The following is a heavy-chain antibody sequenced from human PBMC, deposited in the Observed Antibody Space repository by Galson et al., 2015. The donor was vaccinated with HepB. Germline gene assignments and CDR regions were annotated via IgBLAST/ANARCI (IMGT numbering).Heavy chain of an antibody. CDR1: GFTFSSYS. V-gene: IGHV3-21*01. Sequence: SLRLSCAASGFTFSSYSMNWVRQAPGKGLEWVSSISSSSSYIYYADSVKGRFTISRDNAKNSLYLQMNSLRAEDTAVYYCARDFRRSTYLGGYSYGFDYWGQGTLSPSPQ. D-gene: IGHD5-18*01. CDR3: ARDFRRSTYLGGYSYGFDY. J-gene: IGHJ4*02. CDR2: ISSSSSYI.